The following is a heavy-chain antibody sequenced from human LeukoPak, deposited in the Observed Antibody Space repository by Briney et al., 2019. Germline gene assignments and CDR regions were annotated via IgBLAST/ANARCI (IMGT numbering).Heavy chain of an antibody. Sequence: SSETLSLTCTVSGGSISSYYWNWIRQPPGKGLEWIGYIYYSGGTNYNPSLKSRVTISVDTSKHQFSLKLSSVTAADTAVYYCASGDNSSGYLFDYWGQGTLVTVSS. CDR2: IYYSGGT. CDR3: ASGDNSSGYLFDY. D-gene: IGHD3-22*01. V-gene: IGHV4-59*12. CDR1: GGSISSYY. J-gene: IGHJ4*02.